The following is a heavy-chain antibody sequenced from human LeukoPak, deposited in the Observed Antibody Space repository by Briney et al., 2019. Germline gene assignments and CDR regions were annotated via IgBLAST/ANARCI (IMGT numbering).Heavy chain of an antibody. CDR1: GFTFSNYN. CDR2: ISTSSSYI. J-gene: IGHJ6*04. Sequence: NPGGSLRLSCAASGFTFSNYNMNWVRQAPGKGLEWVSSISTSSSYIYYADSVKGRFTISRDNAKNSLYLQMNSLRAEDTAVYYCAELGITMIGGVWGKGTTVTISS. CDR3: AELGITMIGGV. D-gene: IGHD3-10*02. V-gene: IGHV3-21*01.